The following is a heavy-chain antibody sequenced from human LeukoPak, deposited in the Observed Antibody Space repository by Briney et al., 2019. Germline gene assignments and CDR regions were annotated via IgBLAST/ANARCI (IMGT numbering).Heavy chain of an antibody. Sequence: PGGSLRLSCAASGFTFSSYSMNWVRQAPGKGLEWVSSISSSSSYIYYADSVKGRFTISRDNAKKSLYLQMNSLRAEDTAVYYCARAGTTRDTWFDPWGQGTLVTVSS. CDR2: ISSSSSYI. D-gene: IGHD1-7*01. CDR3: ARAGTTRDTWFDP. V-gene: IGHV3-21*01. J-gene: IGHJ5*02. CDR1: GFTFSSYS.